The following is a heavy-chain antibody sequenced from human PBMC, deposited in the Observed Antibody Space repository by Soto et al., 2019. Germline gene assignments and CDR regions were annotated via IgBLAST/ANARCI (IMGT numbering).Heavy chain of an antibody. CDR3: VRENYYYGMDV. J-gene: IGHJ6*02. CDR1: GFDASVNF. V-gene: IGHV3-66*01. CDR2: INNAGST. Sequence: EVQLVESGGTLVQPGGSLKLSCAASGFDASVNFMTWVRQGPGKGLEWVSAINNAGSTFYADSVKGRFTISRDDSKNTLFLQMNILRVEDTAMFYCVRENYYYGMDVWGQGTAVPVSS.